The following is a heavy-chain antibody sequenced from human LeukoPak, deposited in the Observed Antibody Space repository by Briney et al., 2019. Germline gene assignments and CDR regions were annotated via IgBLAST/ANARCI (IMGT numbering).Heavy chain of an antibody. J-gene: IGHJ4*02. V-gene: IGHV3-21*01. CDR3: IRGTVGAPGNDY. D-gene: IGHD1-26*01. Sequence: GGSLRLSCAASGFTFSSYSLDWVRQAPGKGLEWVSSISGSSSYIYYADSVKGRFTISRDNAKNSLYLQMNSLRVEDTAVYYCIRGTVGAPGNDYWGQGTLVTVSS. CDR2: ISGSSSYI. CDR1: GFTFSSYS.